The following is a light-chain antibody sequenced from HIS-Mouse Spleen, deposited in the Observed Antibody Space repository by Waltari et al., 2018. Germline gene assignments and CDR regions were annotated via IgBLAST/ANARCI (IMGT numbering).Light chain of an antibody. CDR3: QSADSSGTYV. V-gene: IGLV3-25*03. Sequence: SYELTQPPSVSVSPGQTARITCSGDALPKQYAHWYQQKPGQAPVLVIYNDSERPSGIPERFSGSSSGTTVTLTISGVQAEDEADYYCQSADSSGTYVFGTGTKVTVL. CDR1: ALPKQY. CDR2: NDS. J-gene: IGLJ1*01.